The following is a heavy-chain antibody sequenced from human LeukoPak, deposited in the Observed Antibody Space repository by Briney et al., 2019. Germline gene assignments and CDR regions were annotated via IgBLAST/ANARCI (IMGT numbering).Heavy chain of an antibody. D-gene: IGHD3-22*01. CDR2: INNGDTT. Sequence: GGSLRLSCAASGFTDNTNHMSWVRQAPGQGLEWVSIINNGDTTYYADSVKGRFTISRDDSKNTLYLQVNSLRVEDTAVYYCARQSYYYDSSGYYHDYWGQGTLVTVSS. J-gene: IGHJ4*02. CDR1: GFTDNTNH. V-gene: IGHV3-66*04. CDR3: ARQSYYYDSSGYYHDY.